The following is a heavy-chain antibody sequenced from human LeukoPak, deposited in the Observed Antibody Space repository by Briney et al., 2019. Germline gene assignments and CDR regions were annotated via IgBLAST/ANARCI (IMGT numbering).Heavy chain of an antibody. Sequence: GASVKVSCKASGYTFTSYGISWVRQAPGQGLEWMGWISAYNGNTNYAQKLQGRVTMTTDTSTSTAYMELRSLRSDDTAVYYCARDPARDVVVPAAIFYYYYGMDVWGQGTTVTVSS. V-gene: IGHV1-18*01. CDR3: ARDPARDVVVPAAIFYYYYGMDV. J-gene: IGHJ6*02. CDR1: GYTFTSYG. D-gene: IGHD2-2*02. CDR2: ISAYNGNT.